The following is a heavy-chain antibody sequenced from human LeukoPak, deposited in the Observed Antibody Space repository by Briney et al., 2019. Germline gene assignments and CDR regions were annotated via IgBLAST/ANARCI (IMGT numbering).Heavy chain of an antibody. J-gene: IGHJ3*02. D-gene: IGHD7-27*01. CDR1: GGSISSSNW. CDR2: IYHSGST. CDR3: ARGFGGATGEAFDI. Sequence: SETLSLTCAVSGGSISSSNWWSWVRQPPGKGLEWIGEIYHSGSTNYNPSLKSRVTISVDKSKNQFSLKLSSVTAADTAMYYCARGFGGATGEAFDIWGQGTMVTVST. V-gene: IGHV4-4*02.